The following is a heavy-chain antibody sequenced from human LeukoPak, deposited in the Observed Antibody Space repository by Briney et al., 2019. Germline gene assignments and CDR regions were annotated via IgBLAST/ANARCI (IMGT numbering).Heavy chain of an antibody. D-gene: IGHD6-13*01. V-gene: IGHV3-30*18. J-gene: IGHJ4*02. CDR1: GFTFSSYG. CDR3: AKDPVAGIPYDDY. Sequence: GSLRLSCAASGFTFSSYGMHWVRQAPGKGLEWVAVISYDGSNEYYADSVKGRFTISRDNSKNTLYLQMNSLRAEDTAVYYCAKDPVAGIPYDDYWGQGTLVTVSS. CDR2: ISYDGSNE.